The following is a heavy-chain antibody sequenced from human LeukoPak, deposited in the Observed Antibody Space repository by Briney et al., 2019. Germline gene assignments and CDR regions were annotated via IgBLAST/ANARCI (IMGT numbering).Heavy chain of an antibody. J-gene: IGHJ4*02. V-gene: IGHV4-4*02. Sequence: SETLSLTCAVSGGSISSNNWWIWVRQSPEKGLEWIGEIYHDGSTNYNPSLKSRVTISMDKSKNQFSLKLSSVTAADTAVYYCARREVVPAARGYFDYWGQGTLVTVSS. CDR3: ARREVVPAARGYFDY. D-gene: IGHD2-2*01. CDR1: GGSISSNNW. CDR2: IYHDGST.